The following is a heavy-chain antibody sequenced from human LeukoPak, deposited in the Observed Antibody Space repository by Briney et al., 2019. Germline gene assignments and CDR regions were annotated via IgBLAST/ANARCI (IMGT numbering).Heavy chain of an antibody. CDR2: IKEDGSET. J-gene: IGHJ4*02. Sequence: PGGSLRLSCAASGFTFSRSWMDWVRQAPGKGLEWVANIKEDGSETHYVDSAKGRFTISRDNAKNTLLLQVDSLRLEDTAIYYCSYSLNYWGQGTLVTVSS. V-gene: IGHV3-7*01. D-gene: IGHD2-21*01. CDR1: GFTFSRSW. CDR3: SYSLNY.